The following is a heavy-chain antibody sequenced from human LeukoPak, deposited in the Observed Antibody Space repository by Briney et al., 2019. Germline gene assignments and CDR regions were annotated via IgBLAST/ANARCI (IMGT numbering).Heavy chain of an antibody. CDR3: ARDPYSGTYGDTYYYYMDV. D-gene: IGHD1-26*01. Sequence: KPGGSLRLSCAASGFSFSSYNMNWVRQTPGKGLEWVSSITCSSTYTFYADSVKGRFTISRDNARNSLYLQMNSLRAEDTAVYYCARDPYSGTYGDTYYYYMDVWGKGTTVTISS. J-gene: IGHJ6*03. CDR1: GFSFSSYN. V-gene: IGHV3-21*01. CDR2: ITCSSTYT.